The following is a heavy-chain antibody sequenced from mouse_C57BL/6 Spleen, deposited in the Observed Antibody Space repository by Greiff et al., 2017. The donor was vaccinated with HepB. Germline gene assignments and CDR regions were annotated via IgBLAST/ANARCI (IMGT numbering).Heavy chain of an antibody. D-gene: IGHD2-4*01. CDR3: AREGIDDYGGYFDV. V-gene: IGHV1-72*01. J-gene: IGHJ1*03. CDR1: GYTFTSYW. Sequence: QVQLQQPGAELVKPGASVKLSCKASGYTFTSYWTHWVKQRPGRGLEWIGRTDPNSGGTKYNEKFKSKATLTVDKPSSTAYMQLSSLTSEDSAVYYCAREGIDDYGGYFDVWGTGTTVTVSS. CDR2: TDPNSGGT.